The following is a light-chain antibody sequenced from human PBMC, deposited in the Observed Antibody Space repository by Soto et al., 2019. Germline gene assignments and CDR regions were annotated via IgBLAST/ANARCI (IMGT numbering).Light chain of an antibody. CDR3: KHYNSYSEA. Sequence: DIQMTQSPSTLSGSVGDRVTITCRASQTISSWLAWYQQKPGKAPKLLIYKASTLKSGVPSRFRASGSGTEFTLTISSLQPDDFATNYCKHYNSYSEAYGQGTKVDIK. CDR1: QTISSW. V-gene: IGKV1-5*03. CDR2: KAS. J-gene: IGKJ1*01.